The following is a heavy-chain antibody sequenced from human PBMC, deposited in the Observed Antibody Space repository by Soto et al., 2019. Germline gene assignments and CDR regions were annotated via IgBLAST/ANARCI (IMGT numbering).Heavy chain of an antibody. V-gene: IGHV3-11*01. J-gene: IGHJ4*02. D-gene: IGHD3-22*01. CDR2: VSNGGSAK. CDR1: GFNFSGQD. Sequence: PGGSLRLSCAAAGFNFSGQDRGWIRQAPGKGLEWISYVSNGGSAKYYADSVRGRFSISRDNAQNSVFLQMNSLRAEDTAIYSCARAYDNSAYHYFDYWGQGALVTVSS. CDR3: ARAYDNSAYHYFDY.